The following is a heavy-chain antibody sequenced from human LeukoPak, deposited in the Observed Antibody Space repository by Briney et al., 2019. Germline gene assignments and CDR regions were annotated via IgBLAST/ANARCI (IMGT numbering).Heavy chain of an antibody. D-gene: IGHD6-13*01. Sequence: GGSLRLSCAASGFTFSSYGMSWVRQAPGKGLEWVSGISDRGGSTYYADSVKGRFTISRDNSKNTLYLQMNSLRAEDTAVYYCAKDPRYSSSWYTRNWFDPWGQGTLVTVSS. V-gene: IGHV3-23*01. CDR1: GFTFSSYG. CDR2: ISDRGGST. CDR3: AKDPRYSSSWYTRNWFDP. J-gene: IGHJ5*02.